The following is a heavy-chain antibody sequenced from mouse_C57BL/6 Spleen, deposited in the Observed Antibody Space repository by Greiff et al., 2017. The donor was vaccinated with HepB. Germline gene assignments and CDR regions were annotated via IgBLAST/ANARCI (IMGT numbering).Heavy chain of an antibody. CDR3: ARKDYYGSSSLDY. D-gene: IGHD1-1*01. V-gene: IGHV1-64*01. Sequence: QVQLQQPGAELVKPGASVKLSCKASGYTFTSYWMHWVKQRPGQGLEWIGMIHPNSGSTNYNEKSKSKATLTVDKSSSTAYMQLSSLTSEDSAVYYCARKDYYGSSSLDYWGQGTTLTVSS. J-gene: IGHJ2*01. CDR1: GYTFTSYW. CDR2: IHPNSGST.